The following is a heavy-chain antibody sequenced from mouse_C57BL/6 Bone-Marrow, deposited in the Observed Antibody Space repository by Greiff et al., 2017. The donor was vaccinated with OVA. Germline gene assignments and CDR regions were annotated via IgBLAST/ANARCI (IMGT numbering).Heavy chain of an antibody. CDR2: SRNKANDYTT. CDR3: ARGTGTGYFDY. Sequence: EVNVVESGGGLVQSGRSLRLSCATSGFTFSDFYMEWVRQAPGKGLEWIAASRNKANDYTTEYSASVKGRFIVSRDTSQSILYLQMNALRAEDTAIYYCARGTGTGYFDYWGQGTTLTVSS. D-gene: IGHD4-1*01. V-gene: IGHV7-1*01. CDR1: GFTFSDFY. J-gene: IGHJ2*01.